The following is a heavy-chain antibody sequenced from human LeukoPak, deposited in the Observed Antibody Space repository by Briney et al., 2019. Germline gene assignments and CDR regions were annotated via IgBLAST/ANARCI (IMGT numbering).Heavy chain of an antibody. Sequence: TGGSLRLSCAASGFTFSSYSMNWVRQAPGKGLEWVSSISSSSSYIYYADSVKGRFTISRDNAKNSLYLQMNSLRAEDTAVYYCARKVGATVGWFDPWGQGTLVTVSS. CDR3: ARKVGATVGWFDP. J-gene: IGHJ5*02. D-gene: IGHD1-26*01. V-gene: IGHV3-21*01. CDR2: ISSSSSYI. CDR1: GFTFSSYS.